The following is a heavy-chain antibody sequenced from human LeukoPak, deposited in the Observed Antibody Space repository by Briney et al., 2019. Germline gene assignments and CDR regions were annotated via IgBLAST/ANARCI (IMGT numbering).Heavy chain of an antibody. D-gene: IGHD3-9*01. CDR2: INHSGST. J-gene: IGHJ6*02. CDR1: GGSFSGYY. V-gene: IGHV4-34*01. Sequence: PSETLSLTCAVYGGSFSGYYWSWIRQPPGKGLEWIGEINHSGSTNYNPSLKSRVTISVDTSKNQFSLKLSSVTAADTAVYYCARHLSGGIQSYYYYGMDVWGQGTTVTVSS. CDR3: ARHLSGGIQSYYYYGMDV.